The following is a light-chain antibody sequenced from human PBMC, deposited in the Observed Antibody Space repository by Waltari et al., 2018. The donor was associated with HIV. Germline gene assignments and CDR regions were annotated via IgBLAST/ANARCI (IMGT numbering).Light chain of an antibody. CDR2: DVF. J-gene: IGLJ1*01. CDR3: CSYAGTYTYV. V-gene: IGLV2-11*01. CDR1: ASDIGYFAY. Sequence: QSALTQPRSVSGSPGQSVTISCTGTASDIGYFAYVSWYQQYPGKAPKVIIYDVFQRPSGVPDRFTASKSGITASLTISGLQDEDEADYYCCSYAGTYTYVFGSGTTVTVL.